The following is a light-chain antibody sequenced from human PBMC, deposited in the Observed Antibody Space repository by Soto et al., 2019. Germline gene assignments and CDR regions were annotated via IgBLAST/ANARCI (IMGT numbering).Light chain of an antibody. CDR3: QQYGSSPT. J-gene: IGKJ1*01. Sequence: EIVLTQSPGTLSLSPGERATLSCRSSQSVSSNYLAWYQQNPDQAPRLVIYDVSGRAAGLPDRFSGSGSGTDFTLTISRLEPEDFAVYYCQQYGSSPTFGQGTKVEIK. CDR1: QSVSSNY. CDR2: DVS. V-gene: IGKV3-20*01.